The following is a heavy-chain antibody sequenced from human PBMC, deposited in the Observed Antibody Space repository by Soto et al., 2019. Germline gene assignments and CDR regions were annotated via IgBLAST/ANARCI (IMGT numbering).Heavy chain of an antibody. CDR2: IKGDGSRT. D-gene: IGHD3-22*01. Sequence: EVQLVESGGGLVQPGGSLRLSCAASGFTFSRYWMHWVRQVPGKGLVWVSRIKGDGSRTAYADSVKGRFTISRDNAESTVYLQMNSLRGEDTAVYYCVRGAEGAYYHDYWGQGTLVTVSS. CDR1: GFTFSRYW. CDR3: VRGAEGAYYHDY. V-gene: IGHV3-74*01. J-gene: IGHJ4*02.